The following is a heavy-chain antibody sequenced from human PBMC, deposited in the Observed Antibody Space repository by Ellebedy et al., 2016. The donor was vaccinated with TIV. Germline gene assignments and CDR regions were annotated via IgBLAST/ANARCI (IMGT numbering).Heavy chain of an antibody. D-gene: IGHD1-14*01. J-gene: IGHJ4*02. CDR2: IRRNDYGGTA. CDR1: GFTFGDYA. Sequence: GESLKISCRTSGFTFGDYAMSWFRQAPGTGLGWVGIIRRNDYGGTAEYAASVKNRFIISRDDSNGIAYLQMNSLKTDDTGMYHCTADRKVTALFDSWGQGTLVTVSS. V-gene: IGHV3-49*03. CDR3: TADRKVTALFDS.